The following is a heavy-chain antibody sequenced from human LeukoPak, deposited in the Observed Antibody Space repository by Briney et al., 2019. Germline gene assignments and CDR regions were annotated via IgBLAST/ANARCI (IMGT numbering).Heavy chain of an antibody. CDR2: ISSNGDTT. CDR3: VKGWELRHDAFDI. Sequence: PGGSLRLSCAASGFTFSSYWMHWVRQAPGKGLEYVSAISSNGDTTDYADSVKGRFTISRDNSKSTLSLQMISLRAEDTAVYYCVKGWELRHDAFDIWGQGTMVTVSS. J-gene: IGHJ3*02. D-gene: IGHD1-26*01. V-gene: IGHV3-64D*06. CDR1: GFTFSSYW.